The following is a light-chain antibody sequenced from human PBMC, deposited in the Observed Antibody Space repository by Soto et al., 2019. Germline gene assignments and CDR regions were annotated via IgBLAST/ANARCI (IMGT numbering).Light chain of an antibody. CDR1: QSISSTY. V-gene: IGKV3-20*01. J-gene: IGKJ1*01. CDR2: DAS. CDR3: QHYGRDRWT. Sequence: EIVLTQSPGTLSLSPGERATLSCRASQSISSTYLTWYHQRPGQAPRLLIYDASRRATSIPDRFSGSGSGRDISLHISNLEPEDFAVYYCQHYGRDRWTFRLGTKVEIK.